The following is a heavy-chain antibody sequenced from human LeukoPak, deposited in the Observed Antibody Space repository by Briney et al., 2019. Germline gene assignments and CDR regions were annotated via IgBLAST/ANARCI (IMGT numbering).Heavy chain of an antibody. CDR1: GGSISSSSYY. J-gene: IGHJ5*02. CDR2: IYYSGST. Sequence: PSETLSLTCTVSGGSISSSSYYWGWIRQPPGKGLEWIGSIYYSGSTYYNSSLKSRVTISVDTSKNQFSLKLSSVTAADTAVYYCARGATAIENWFDPWGQGTLVTVSS. V-gene: IGHV4-39*07. D-gene: IGHD2-21*02. CDR3: ARGATAIENWFDP.